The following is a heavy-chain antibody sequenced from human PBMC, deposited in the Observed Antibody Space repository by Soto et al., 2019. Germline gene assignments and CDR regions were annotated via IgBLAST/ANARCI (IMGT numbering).Heavy chain of an antibody. Sequence: SETLSLTFAVFGWTFSVYYWTWIRQPPGTGLEWIWEINHSGSTNYNPSLKSRVTLSVDTSKNQFSLKLTSVTAADTAVYYCARDKITGLFDYWGQGTLVTVS. D-gene: IGHD2-8*02. CDR3: ARDKITGLFDY. V-gene: IGHV4-34*01. CDR2: INHSGST. CDR1: GWTFSVYY. J-gene: IGHJ4*02.